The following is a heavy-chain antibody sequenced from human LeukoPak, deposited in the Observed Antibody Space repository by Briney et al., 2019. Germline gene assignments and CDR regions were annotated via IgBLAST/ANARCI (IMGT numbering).Heavy chain of an antibody. D-gene: IGHD2-2*01. CDR2: ISAYNGNT. Sequence: ASVKVSCKASGYTFTSYGISWVGQAPGQGLEWMGWISAYNGNTNYAQKLQGRVTMTTDTSTSTAYMELRSLRSDDTAVYYCARGMGVLVPAATWFDPWGQGTLVTVSS. CDR3: ARGMGVLVPAATWFDP. V-gene: IGHV1-18*01. J-gene: IGHJ5*02. CDR1: GYTFTSYG.